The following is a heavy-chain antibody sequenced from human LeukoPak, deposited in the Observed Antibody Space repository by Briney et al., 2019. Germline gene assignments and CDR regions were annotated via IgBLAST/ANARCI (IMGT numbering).Heavy chain of an antibody. CDR2: ISSSGSTI. CDR3: ARGHLYSFDH. D-gene: IGHD4-11*01. Sequence: GGSLRLSCAASGFTFSSYEMNWVRQAPGKGLEWVSYISSSGSTIYYADSVKGRFTISRDNSKNSLYLQMNSLRAEDTAVYYCARGHLYSFDHWGQGALVTVSS. V-gene: IGHV3-48*03. CDR1: GFTFSSYE. J-gene: IGHJ4*02.